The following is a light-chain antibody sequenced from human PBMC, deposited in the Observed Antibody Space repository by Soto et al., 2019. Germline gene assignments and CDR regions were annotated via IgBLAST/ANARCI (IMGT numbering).Light chain of an antibody. CDR2: ANN. Sequence: QAVVTQPPSVSGAPGQRVTISCTGSSSNIGAGYDVYWYQQLPGTAPKLLIYANNNRPSGVPDRFSGSKSGTSASLAITGLQAEDEADYCCQSYDSSLSGVVFGGGTQLTVL. CDR1: SSNIGAGYD. J-gene: IGLJ2*01. CDR3: QSYDSSLSGVV. V-gene: IGLV1-40*01.